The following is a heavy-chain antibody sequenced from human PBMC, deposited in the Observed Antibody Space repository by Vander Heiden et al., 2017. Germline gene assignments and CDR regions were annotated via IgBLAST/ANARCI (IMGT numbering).Heavy chain of an antibody. CDR1: GFTFSSYW. CDR3: ARELPSSSWYEVFDY. V-gene: IGHV3-7*01. D-gene: IGHD6-13*01. CDR2: IKQDGSEK. J-gene: IGHJ4*02. Sequence: EVQLVESGGGLVQPGGSLGRSCAASGFTFSSYWMSWVRQAPGKGLEWVANIKQDGSEKYYVDSVKGRFTISRDNAKNSLYLQMNSLRAEDTAVYYCARELPSSSWYEVFDYWGQGTLVTVSS.